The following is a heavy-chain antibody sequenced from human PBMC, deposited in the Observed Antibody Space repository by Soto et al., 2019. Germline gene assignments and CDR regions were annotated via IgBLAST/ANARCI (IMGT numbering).Heavy chain of an antibody. CDR3: ASRDPGTSVDY. J-gene: IGHJ4*02. D-gene: IGHD1-7*01. CDR2: TYRTGST. CDR1: GGSFTSNNW. V-gene: IGHV4-4*02. Sequence: QVQLQESGPGLVKPSGTLSLTCAVSGGSFTSNNWWTWVRQPPGQGLEWIGETYRTGSTNHNPSLKSRVTISLDKSENQFSLKVTSLTAADTAVYYCASRDPGTSVDYWGQGTLVTVSS.